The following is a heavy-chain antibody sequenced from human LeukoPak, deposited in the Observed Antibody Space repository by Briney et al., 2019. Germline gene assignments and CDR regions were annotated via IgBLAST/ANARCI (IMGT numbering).Heavy chain of an antibody. CDR1: GFTFSDHK. CDR2: SRGRPNAYST. J-gene: IGHJ4*02. D-gene: IGHD1-26*01. Sequence: GGSLRLSCVASGFTFSDHKVDWVRQAPGKGLEWVGRSRGRPNAYSTEYAASVKGRFTLSRDDSKNSLFLQMNSLKTEDTAVYYCAREIGYSADYWGQGTLVTVSS. CDR3: AREIGYSADY. V-gene: IGHV3-72*01.